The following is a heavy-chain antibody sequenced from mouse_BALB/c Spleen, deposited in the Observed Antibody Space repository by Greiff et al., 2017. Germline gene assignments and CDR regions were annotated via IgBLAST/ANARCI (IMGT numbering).Heavy chain of an antibody. V-gene: IGHV1-69*02. CDR1: GYTFTSYW. CDR2: IDPSDSYT. Sequence: QVQLKQPGAELVKPGASVKLSCKASGYTFTSYWMHWVKQRPGQGLEWIGEIDPSDSYTNYNQKFKGKATLTVDKSSSTAYMQLSSLTSEDSAVYYCARRYYYGSSYAMDYWGQGTSVTVSS. CDR3: ARRYYYGSSYAMDY. J-gene: IGHJ4*01. D-gene: IGHD1-1*01.